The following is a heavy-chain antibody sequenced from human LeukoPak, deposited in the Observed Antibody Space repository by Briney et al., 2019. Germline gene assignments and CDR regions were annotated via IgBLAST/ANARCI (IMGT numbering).Heavy chain of an antibody. Sequence: SVKVPCKASGDTFSSYAISWVRQAPGQGLEWMGGIIPMFGTANYAQKFQGRVTITADESTSTAYMDLSSLGSEDTAVYYCARGGITMVRGVITPYYFDYWGQGTLVTVSS. CDR2: IIPMFGTA. D-gene: IGHD3-10*01. J-gene: IGHJ4*02. V-gene: IGHV1-69*13. CDR3: ARGGITMVRGVITPYYFDY. CDR1: GDTFSSYA.